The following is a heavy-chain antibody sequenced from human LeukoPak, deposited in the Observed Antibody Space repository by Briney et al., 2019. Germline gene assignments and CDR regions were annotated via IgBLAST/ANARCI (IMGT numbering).Heavy chain of an antibody. J-gene: IGHJ4*02. Sequence: GASVKVSCKVSGYTLTELSMHWVRQAPGKGLEWMGGFDPVDGETIYAQKFQGRVTMTEDTSTDTAYMELSSLRSEDTAVYYCATAPIWRVYYFDYWGQGTLVTVSS. CDR2: FDPVDGET. D-gene: IGHD3-3*01. CDR3: ATAPIWRVYYFDY. CDR1: GYTLTELS. V-gene: IGHV1-24*01.